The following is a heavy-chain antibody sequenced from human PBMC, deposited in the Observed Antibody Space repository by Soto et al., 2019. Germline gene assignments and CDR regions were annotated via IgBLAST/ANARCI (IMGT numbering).Heavy chain of an antibody. V-gene: IGHV3-74*01. D-gene: IGHD1-1*01. Sequence: GGSLRLSCVASGFAFDQYWMHWFRQAAGKGLEWVSRISDDGARIDYADFVKRRFTIARDNAKNTLFLQMRSLRGEDTDVYYCTRGPRPSSTGTAALWGRGALVTVSS. CDR2: ISDDGARI. CDR3: TRGPRPSSTGTAAL. CDR1: GFAFDQYW. J-gene: IGHJ4*02.